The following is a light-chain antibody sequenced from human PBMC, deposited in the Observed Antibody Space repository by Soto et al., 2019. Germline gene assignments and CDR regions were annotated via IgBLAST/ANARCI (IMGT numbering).Light chain of an antibody. CDR2: GAT. V-gene: IGKV3-20*01. CDR3: QQYGSSPLT. CDR1: QSVSFSY. Sequence: EIVLTQSPGTLSLSPGDRATLSCRASQSVSFSYLAWYQQKAGQAPRLLIYGATSRATAIPDRFSGSESGTDFTLTISRLEPEDFAVYYCQQYGSSPLTFGGGTKVEIK. J-gene: IGKJ4*01.